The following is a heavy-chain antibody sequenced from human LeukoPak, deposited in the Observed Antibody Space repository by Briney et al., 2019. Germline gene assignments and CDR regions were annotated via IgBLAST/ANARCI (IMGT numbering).Heavy chain of an antibody. CDR3: ARGGYYDSSGSFDY. D-gene: IGHD3-22*01. V-gene: IGHV4-59*01. CDR1: GGSISSYY. CDR2: IYYTGST. J-gene: IGHJ4*02. Sequence: SETLSLTCTVSGGSISSYYWSWIRQPPGEGLEWIGYIYYTGSTNYNPSLKSRVTISVDTSKNQFSLKLSSVTAADTAVYYCARGGYYDSSGSFDYWGQGTLVTVSS.